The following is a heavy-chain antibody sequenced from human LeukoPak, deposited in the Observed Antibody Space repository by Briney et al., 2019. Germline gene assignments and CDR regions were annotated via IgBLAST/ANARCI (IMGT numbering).Heavy chain of an antibody. J-gene: IGHJ6*02. V-gene: IGHV3-48*04. CDR3: AKDFLTRYCSGGSCYPRSMDV. Sequence: GGSLRLSCAASGFTFSSYSMNWVRQAPGKGLEWVSYIRGSSTIIYYADSVKGRFTISRDNAKNSLYLQMNSLRAEDTAVYYCAKDFLTRYCSGGSCYPRSMDVWGQGTTVTVSS. D-gene: IGHD2-15*01. CDR1: GFTFSSYS. CDR2: IRGSSTII.